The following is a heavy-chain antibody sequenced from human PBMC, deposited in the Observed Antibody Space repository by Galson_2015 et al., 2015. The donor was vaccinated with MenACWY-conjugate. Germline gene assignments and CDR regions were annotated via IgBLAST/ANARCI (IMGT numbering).Heavy chain of an antibody. V-gene: IGHV3-23*01. Sequence: SLRLSCAASGFTFSSYAVSWVRQAPGKGLEWVSAITAGPITPYYIASVKGRFTISRDNSKNTLFLQMNSLRAEDTALYFCARALMGIAPTDAFDIRGPGTMVTVSS. CDR1: GFTFSSYA. CDR2: ITAGPITP. J-gene: IGHJ3*02. D-gene: IGHD2-8*01. CDR3: ARALMGIAPTDAFDI.